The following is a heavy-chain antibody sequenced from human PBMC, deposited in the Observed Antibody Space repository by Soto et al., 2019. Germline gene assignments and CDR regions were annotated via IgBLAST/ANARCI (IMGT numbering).Heavy chain of an antibody. CDR3: ARSIGPYSSSWYYFDY. Sequence: ASVKVSCKASGYTFTSYYMHWVRQAPGQGLEWMGIINPSGGSTSYAQKFQGRVTMTRDTSTSTVYMELSSLRSEDTAVYYCARSIGPYSSSWYYFDYWGQGTLVTVSS. J-gene: IGHJ4*02. V-gene: IGHV1-46*01. CDR2: INPSGGST. CDR1: GYTFTSYY. D-gene: IGHD6-13*01.